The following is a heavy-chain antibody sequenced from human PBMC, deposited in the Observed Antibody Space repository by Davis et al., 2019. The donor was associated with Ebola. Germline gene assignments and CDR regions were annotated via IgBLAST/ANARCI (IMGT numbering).Heavy chain of an antibody. J-gene: IGHJ5*02. Sequence: SVKVSCKASGGTFSSYAISWVRQAPGQGLEWMGRIIPILGIANYAQKFQGGVTITADKSTSTAYMELSSLRSEDTAVYYCARTLDFWSGYHILVDDETKFDPWGQGTLVTVSS. D-gene: IGHD3-3*01. V-gene: IGHV1-69*04. CDR1: GGTFSSYA. CDR3: ARTLDFWSGYHILVDDETKFDP. CDR2: IIPILGIA.